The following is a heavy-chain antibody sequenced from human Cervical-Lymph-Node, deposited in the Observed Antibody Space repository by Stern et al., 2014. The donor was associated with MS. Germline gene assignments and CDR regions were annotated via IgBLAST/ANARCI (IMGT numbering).Heavy chain of an antibody. J-gene: IGHJ4*01. V-gene: IGHV1-69*06. CDR3: ARDLND. CDR1: GGSFTNAA. CDR2: IVPIFVGS. Sequence: VQLVESGPEVKRPGSSVKVSCRASGGSFTNAAINWVRQAPGQGPEWMGGIVPIFVGSNYAQKFQGRITIEADKSHETTYMELTNLTSDDTAVYYCARDLNDWGQGTLVAVSS. D-gene: IGHD1-1*01.